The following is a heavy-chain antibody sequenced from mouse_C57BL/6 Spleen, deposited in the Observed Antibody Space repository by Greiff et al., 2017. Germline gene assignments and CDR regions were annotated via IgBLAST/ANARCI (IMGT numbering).Heavy chain of an antibody. V-gene: IGHV1-61*01. CDR3: ARGGGDAWFAF. Sequence: QVQLQQPGAELVRPGPSVKLSCKASGYTFTSYWMDWVKQRPGQGLEWIGNIYPSDSETHYNQKFKDKATLTVDKSSNTAYMQLSSLTSEDSAVYYCARGGGDAWFAFWGQGTLVTVSA. CDR1: GYTFTSYW. CDR2: IYPSDSET. J-gene: IGHJ3*01. D-gene: IGHD3-3*01.